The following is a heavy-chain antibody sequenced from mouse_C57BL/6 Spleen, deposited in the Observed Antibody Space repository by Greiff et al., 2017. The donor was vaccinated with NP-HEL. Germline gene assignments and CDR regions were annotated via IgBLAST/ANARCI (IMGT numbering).Heavy chain of an antibody. J-gene: IGHJ3*01. Sequence: EVQLQQSGPELVKPGASVKISCKASGYTFTDYYMNWVKQSHGKSLEWIGDINPNNGGTSYNQKFKGKATLTVDKSSSTAYMELRSLTSEDSAVYYCAFYYGSTWFAYWGQGTLVTVSA. V-gene: IGHV1-26*01. D-gene: IGHD2-2*01. CDR3: AFYYGSTWFAY. CDR1: GYTFTDYY. CDR2: INPNNGGT.